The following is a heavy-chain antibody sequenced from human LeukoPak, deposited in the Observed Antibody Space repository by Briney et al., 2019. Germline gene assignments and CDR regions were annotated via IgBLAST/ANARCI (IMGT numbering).Heavy chain of an antibody. J-gene: IGHJ4*02. D-gene: IGHD3-10*01. CDR2: IKKDGSEK. CDR1: AFSFSSHS. CDR3: ARDKENYYGSGSYYKGLSY. Sequence: GGSLRLSCAASAFSFSSHSMNWVRQAPGKGLEWVANIKKDGSEKNYVDSVKGRFTISRDNTKNSLYLQMNSLRAEDTAVYYCARDKENYYGSGSYYKGLSYWGQGTLVTVSS. V-gene: IGHV3-7*01.